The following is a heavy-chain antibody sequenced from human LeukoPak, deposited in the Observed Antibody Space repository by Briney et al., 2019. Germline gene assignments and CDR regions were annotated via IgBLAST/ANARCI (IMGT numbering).Heavy chain of an antibody. V-gene: IGHV3-23*01. CDR3: ATSPRYKQQLGYFDY. CDR1: GFTFSTYA. CDR2: IIGVNGNT. D-gene: IGHD6-13*01. J-gene: IGHJ4*02. Sequence: GGSLRLSCAASGFTFSTYAMNWVRQAPGQGLEWVSIIIGVNGNTYYADSVKGRFTISRDNSKNTLYLQMNSLRAEDTAVYYCATSPRYKQQLGYFDYWGQGTLVTVSS.